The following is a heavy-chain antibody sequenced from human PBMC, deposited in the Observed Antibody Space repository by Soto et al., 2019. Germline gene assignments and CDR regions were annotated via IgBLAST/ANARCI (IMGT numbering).Heavy chain of an antibody. CDR2: IIPIFGTA. CDR1: GGTFSSYA. J-gene: IGHJ6*02. CDR3: ATYLVTVAGSDYYYYGIDV. V-gene: IGHV1-69*12. D-gene: IGHD6-19*01. Sequence: QVQLVQSGAEVKKPGSSVKVSCKASGGTFSSYAISWVRQAPGQGLEWMGGIIPIFGTANYAQKFQGRVTITADESTSTAYMELSSLRSEDTAAYYCATYLVTVAGSDYYYYGIDVWGQGTTVTVSS.